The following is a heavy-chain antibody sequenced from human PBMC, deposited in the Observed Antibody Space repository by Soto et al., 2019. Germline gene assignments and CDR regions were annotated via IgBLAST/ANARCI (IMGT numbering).Heavy chain of an antibody. Sequence: SETLSLTCAVYGGSFSGYYWSWIRQPPGKGLEWIGEINHSGSTNYNPSLKSRVTISVDTSKNQFSLKLSSVTAADTAVYYCASFSPYSSSFYCGMDVWGQGTTVTAP. D-gene: IGHD6-6*01. J-gene: IGHJ6*02. V-gene: IGHV4-34*01. CDR3: ASFSPYSSSFYCGMDV. CDR2: INHSGST. CDR1: GGSFSGYY.